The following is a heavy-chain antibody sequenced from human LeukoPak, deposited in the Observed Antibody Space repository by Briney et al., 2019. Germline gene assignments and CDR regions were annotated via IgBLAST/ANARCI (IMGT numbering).Heavy chain of an antibody. Sequence: PGGSLRLSCAASGFIFSSYAMCWVRQDPGKGLVWVSHINNDGSITNYADSVKGRFTISRDNAKNTLYLQMNSLRAEDTAVYYCAKDLHYGSADYWGQGTLVTVSS. CDR2: INNDGSIT. CDR3: AKDLHYGSADY. CDR1: GFIFSSYA. J-gene: IGHJ4*02. V-gene: IGHV3-74*01. D-gene: IGHD3-10*01.